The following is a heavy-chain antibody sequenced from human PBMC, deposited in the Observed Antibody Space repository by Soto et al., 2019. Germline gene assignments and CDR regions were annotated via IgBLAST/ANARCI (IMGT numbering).Heavy chain of an antibody. CDR1: GGTFSSYS. CDR2: IIPIFGTA. J-gene: IGHJ4*02. Sequence: SVKVSCKASGGTFSSYSISWVLQAPGQGLEWMGGIIPIFGTANYARKFQGRVTITADESTSTAYMELSSLRSEDTAVYYCARASGYYDILTGYYYFDYWGQGTLVTVS. D-gene: IGHD3-9*01. V-gene: IGHV1-69*13. CDR3: ARASGYYDILTGYYYFDY.